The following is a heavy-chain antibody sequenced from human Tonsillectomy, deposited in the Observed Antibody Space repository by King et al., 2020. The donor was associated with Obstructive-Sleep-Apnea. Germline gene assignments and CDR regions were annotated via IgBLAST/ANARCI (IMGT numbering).Heavy chain of an antibody. CDR3: ARSFVDTAMVKSY. D-gene: IGHD5-18*01. J-gene: IGHJ4*02. CDR2: ISYDGSNK. V-gene: IGHV3-30*04. CDR1: GFTFSSYA. Sequence: QVQLVESGGGVVQPGRSLRLSCAASGFTFSSYAMHWVRQASGKGLEWVAAISYDGSNKYYADSVKGRFTISRDNSKNTLYLQMNSLRAEDTAVYYCARSFVDTAMVKSYWGQGTLVTVSS.